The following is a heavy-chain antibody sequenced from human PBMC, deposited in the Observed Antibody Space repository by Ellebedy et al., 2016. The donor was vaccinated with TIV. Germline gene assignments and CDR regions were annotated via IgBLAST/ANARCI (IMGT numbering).Heavy chain of an antibody. V-gene: IGHV3-23*01. D-gene: IGHD3/OR15-3a*01. J-gene: IGHJ4*02. Sequence: GESLKISCAASGFSLSTYPMTWVRQAPGKGLEWVSIISANGGTTYYADSVKGRFTISRDNSKNTLFLQMSSLRAEDTAVYFCARRSTDFAFDSWGQGTLVTVSS. CDR1: GFSLSTYP. CDR3: ARRSTDFAFDS. CDR2: ISANGGTT.